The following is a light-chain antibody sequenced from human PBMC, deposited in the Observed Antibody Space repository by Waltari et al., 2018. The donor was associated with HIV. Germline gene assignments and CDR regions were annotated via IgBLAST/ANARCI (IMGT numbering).Light chain of an antibody. V-gene: IGLV3-1*01. CDR1: RLSDRY. CDR3: QAGYTRTA. J-gene: IGLJ2*01. CDR2: EDN. Sequence: SYEMTQPPSVSVSPGQTAIITCSGHRLSDRYVCWYQHRPGLSPLLVICEDNKRPSGIPGRFSGATLGETATLTISGTQPIDEADYYCQAGYTRTAFGGGTKLTVL.